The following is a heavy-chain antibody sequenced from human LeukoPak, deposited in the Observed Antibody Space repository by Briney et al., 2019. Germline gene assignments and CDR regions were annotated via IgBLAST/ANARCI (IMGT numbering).Heavy chain of an antibody. CDR1: GFTFSSYG. V-gene: IGHV3-33*01. CDR3: ARDQGGSYYFDY. D-gene: IGHD1-26*01. CDR2: IWYDGSNK. Sequence: GRSLRLSCAASGFTFSSYGMHWVRQAPGKGLEWVAVIWYDGSNKYYADSVKGRFTISRDNSKNTLYLQMNSLGAEDTAVYYCARDQGGSYYFDYWGQGTLVTVSS. J-gene: IGHJ4*02.